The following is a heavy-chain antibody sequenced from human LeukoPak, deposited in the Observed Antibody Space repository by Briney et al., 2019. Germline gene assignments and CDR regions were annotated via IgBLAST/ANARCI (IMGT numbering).Heavy chain of an antibody. CDR1: GFTVSSNY. J-gene: IGHJ4*02. CDR2: IYSGGST. V-gene: IGHV3-53*01. CDR3: ARVIDSYYFDY. Sequence: GGSLRLSCAASGFTVSSNYMSWVRQAPGKGLEWVSVIYSGGSTYYADSVKGRFTISRGNSKNTLYLQMNSLRAEDTAVYYCARVIDSYYFDYWGQGTLVTVSS. D-gene: IGHD3-16*02.